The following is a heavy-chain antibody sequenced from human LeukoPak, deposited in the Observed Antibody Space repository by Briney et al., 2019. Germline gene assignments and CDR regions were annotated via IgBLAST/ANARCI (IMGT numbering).Heavy chain of an antibody. CDR3: ARDMDSSGYYTH. CDR2: ISGSCGST. CDR1: GFTFSSYA. Sequence: GGSLRLSCAASGFTFSSYAMSWVRQTPGKGLEWVSAISGSCGSTYYADSVKGRFTISRDNSKNTLYLQMNSLRAEDTAVYYCARDMDSSGYYTHWGQGTLVTVSS. D-gene: IGHD3-22*01. V-gene: IGHV3-23*01. J-gene: IGHJ4*02.